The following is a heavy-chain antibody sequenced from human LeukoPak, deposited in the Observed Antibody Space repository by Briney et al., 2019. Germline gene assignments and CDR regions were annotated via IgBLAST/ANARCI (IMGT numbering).Heavy chain of an antibody. CDR3: AIRPILTGWDGTFDY. Sequence: GESLKISCKGSGYSFTSYWIGWVRQMPGKGLEWMGIIYPGDSDTRYSPSFQGQVTISADKSISTAYLQWSSLKASDTAMYYCAIRPILTGWDGTFDYWGQGTLVTVSS. CDR2: IYPGDSDT. D-gene: IGHD3-9*01. V-gene: IGHV5-51*01. CDR1: GYSFTSYW. J-gene: IGHJ4*02.